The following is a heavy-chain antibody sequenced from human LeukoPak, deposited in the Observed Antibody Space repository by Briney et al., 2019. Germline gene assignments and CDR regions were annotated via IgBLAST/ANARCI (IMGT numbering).Heavy chain of an antibody. CDR3: ARDLLCGGASCYEPDSFDI. CDR1: GFTFSSYE. J-gene: IGHJ3*02. V-gene: IGHV3-48*03. D-gene: IGHD2-15*01. Sequence: GGSLTLSCAASGFTFSSYELNWVRQTPGKGLEWISYISRGGGTIYYADSVKGRFTISRDDARNSLYLQMKSLRAEDTAVYYCARDLLCGGASCYEPDSFDIWGQGTMVTVSS. CDR2: ISRGGGTI.